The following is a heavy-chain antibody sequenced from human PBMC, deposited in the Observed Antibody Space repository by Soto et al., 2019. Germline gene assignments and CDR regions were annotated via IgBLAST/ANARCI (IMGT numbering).Heavy chain of an antibody. CDR3: ARAIVVVTAAHYYGMDA. D-gene: IGHD2-21*02. J-gene: IGHJ6*02. CDR1: GGTFSSYA. Sequence: QVQLVQSGAEVKKPGSSVKVSCKASGGTFSSYAISWVRQAPGQGLEWMGGIIPIFGTANYAQKFQGRVTITADESTSTAYMELSSLRSEDTAVYYCARAIVVVTAAHYYGMDAWGQGTTVTVSS. CDR2: IIPIFGTA. V-gene: IGHV1-69*12.